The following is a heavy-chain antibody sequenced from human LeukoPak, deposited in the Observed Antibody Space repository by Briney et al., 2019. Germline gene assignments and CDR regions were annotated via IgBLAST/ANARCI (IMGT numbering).Heavy chain of an antibody. CDR2: IYYSGTT. J-gene: IGHJ4*02. Sequence: WETLSLTCTVSGGSISIYYWSWIRQPPGKGLEWIGYIYYSGTTNYNPSLKSRVTISTDSSKNQFSLNLTSVTAADTAVYYCARSRTNRDVYNFYYWGQGTLVTVSS. CDR3: ARSRTNRDVYNFYY. CDR1: GGSISIYY. D-gene: IGHD5-24*01. V-gene: IGHV4-59*08.